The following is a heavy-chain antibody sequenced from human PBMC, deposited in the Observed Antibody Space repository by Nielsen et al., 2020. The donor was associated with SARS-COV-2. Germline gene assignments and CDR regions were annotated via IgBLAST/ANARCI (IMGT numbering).Heavy chain of an antibody. Sequence: GVLKISCAASGFTFSTYWMHWVRQAPGKGLEWVSRINPDEIGTNYADSVKGRFTISRDNAKNTVYLQMNSLRAEDTAVFYCARGRYASLDQWGQGTLVTVSS. CDR2: INPDEIGT. V-gene: IGHV3-74*01. J-gene: IGHJ4*02. CDR1: GFTFSTYW. CDR3: ARGRYASLDQ. D-gene: IGHD3-9*01.